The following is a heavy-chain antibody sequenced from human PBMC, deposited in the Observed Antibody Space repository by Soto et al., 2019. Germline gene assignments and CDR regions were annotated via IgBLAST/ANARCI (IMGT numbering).Heavy chain of an antibody. J-gene: IGHJ5*02. CDR3: ARGYMTTVTTNNWFDP. CDR1: GDSISSGDYY. Sequence: SETLSLTCSVSGDSISSGDYYWSWIRQPPGKGLEWIGYIYYSGSTYYNPSLKSRVTISVDTSKNQFSLKLSSVTAADTAVYYCARGYMTTVTTNNWFDPWGQGALVTVSS. CDR2: IYYSGST. D-gene: IGHD4-17*01. V-gene: IGHV4-30-4*01.